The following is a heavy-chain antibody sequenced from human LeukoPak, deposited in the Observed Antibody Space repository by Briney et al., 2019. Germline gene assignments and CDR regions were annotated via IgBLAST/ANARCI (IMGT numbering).Heavy chain of an antibody. J-gene: IGHJ4*02. CDR1: GYTFTSYY. CDR3: VRNVGSGFDY. CDR2: INPSGGST. D-gene: IGHD1-1*01. Sequence: ASVKVSCKASGYTFTSYYMHWVRQAPAQGLEWMGIINPSGGSTSYAQKFQGRVTMTRDTSTSTVYMELSSLRSEDTAVYYCVRNVGSGFDYWGQGTLVTVSS. V-gene: IGHV1-46*01.